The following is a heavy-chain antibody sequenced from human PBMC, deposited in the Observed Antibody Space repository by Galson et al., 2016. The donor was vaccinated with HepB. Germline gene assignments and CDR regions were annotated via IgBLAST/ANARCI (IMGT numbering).Heavy chain of an antibody. CDR2: IKQDGSEK. J-gene: IGHJ6*02. CDR1: GLTFSSYS. CDR3: ARGRGVDI. Sequence: GSLRLSCAASGLTFSSYSMTWVRQAPGKGLEWVANIKQDGSEKYYVDSVKGRFTISSDNAKNSLYLQMNSLRGEDTAVYYCARGRGVDIWGQGTTVTVSS. V-gene: IGHV3-7*03.